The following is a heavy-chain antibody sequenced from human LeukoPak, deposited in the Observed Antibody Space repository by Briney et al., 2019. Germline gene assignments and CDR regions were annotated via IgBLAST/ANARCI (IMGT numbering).Heavy chain of an antibody. D-gene: IGHD1-14*01. V-gene: IGHV3-49*03. CDR1: GFTFGDYA. Sequence: GGSLRLSCTASGFTFGDYAMSWFRQAPGKGLEWVGFIRSEAYGGTTEYAASVKGRFTISRDDSKSIAYLQMNSLKTEDTAVYYCTRVTAGVPEDYWGQGTLVTVSS. CDR2: IRSEAYGGTT. J-gene: IGHJ4*02. CDR3: TRVTAGVPEDY.